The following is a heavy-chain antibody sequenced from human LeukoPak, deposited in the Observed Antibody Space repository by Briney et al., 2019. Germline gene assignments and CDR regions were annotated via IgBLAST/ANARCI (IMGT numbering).Heavy chain of an antibody. CDR1: GFTFDDYA. CDR2: ISWNSGSI. Sequence: SLRLSCAASGFTFDDYAMHWVRHAPGKGLEWVSGISWNSGSIGYADSVKGRFTISRDNAKNSLYLQMNSLRAEDTALYYCAKEISGSSDYYYYGMDVWGQGTTVTVSS. V-gene: IGHV3-9*01. CDR3: AKEISGSSDYYYYGMDV. D-gene: IGHD1-26*01. J-gene: IGHJ6*02.